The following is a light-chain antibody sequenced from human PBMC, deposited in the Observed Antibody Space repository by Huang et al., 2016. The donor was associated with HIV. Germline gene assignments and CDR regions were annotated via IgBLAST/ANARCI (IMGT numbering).Light chain of an antibody. CDR1: QSVITY. Sequence: EIVMAQSPATLSLSPGQRATLSCRASQSVITYLAWFQHRPGQAPRLLINDTSIRATGIPARFGGSGSGTDFTLTISSLEPEDFAVYYCQQRSHWPWTFGQGTRVEI. V-gene: IGKV3-11*01. CDR2: DTS. CDR3: QQRSHWPWT. J-gene: IGKJ1*01.